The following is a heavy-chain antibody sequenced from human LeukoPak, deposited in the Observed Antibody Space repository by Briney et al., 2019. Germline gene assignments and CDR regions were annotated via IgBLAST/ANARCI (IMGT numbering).Heavy chain of an antibody. V-gene: IGHV3-30*18. D-gene: IGHD3-10*01. J-gene: IGHJ5*02. Sequence: GGSLRLSFAASGFTFSIYGMHWVRQAPGKGLEWVAVISYDGSNKYYSDSVKDRFTISRDNSKNTLYLQMNNLRAEDTAVYYCGKDSIPMVRGVRPNWFDPWGQGTLVTVSS. CDR3: GKDSIPMVRGVRPNWFDP. CDR2: ISYDGSNK. CDR1: GFTFSIYG.